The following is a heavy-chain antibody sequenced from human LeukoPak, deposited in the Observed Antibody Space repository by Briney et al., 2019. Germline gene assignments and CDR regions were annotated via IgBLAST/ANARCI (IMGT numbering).Heavy chain of an antibody. J-gene: IGHJ4*02. Sequence: PGGSLRLSCAASGLTFSSYAMSWVRQAPGKGLERVSAISGSGGGTYYADSVKGRFTISRDNSKNMLYLRMNSLRAEDTALYYCAKMIRGVNDFDYWGQGTLVTVSS. CDR2: ISGSGGGT. CDR1: GLTFSSYA. CDR3: AKMIRGVNDFDY. V-gene: IGHV3-23*01. D-gene: IGHD3-10*01.